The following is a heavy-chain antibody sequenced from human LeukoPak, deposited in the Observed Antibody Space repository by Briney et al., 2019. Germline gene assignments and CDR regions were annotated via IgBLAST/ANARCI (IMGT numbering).Heavy chain of an antibody. CDR2: ISAYNGNT. J-gene: IGHJ4*02. CDR3: ARALGDILTGYYPDY. D-gene: IGHD3-9*01. Sequence: GASVKVSCKASGYTFTSYGISWVRQAPGQGLEWMGWISAYNGNTNYAQKLQGRVTMTTDTSTSTAYMELRSLRSDDTTVYYCARALGDILTGYYPDYWGQGTLVTVSS. V-gene: IGHV1-18*01. CDR1: GYTFTSYG.